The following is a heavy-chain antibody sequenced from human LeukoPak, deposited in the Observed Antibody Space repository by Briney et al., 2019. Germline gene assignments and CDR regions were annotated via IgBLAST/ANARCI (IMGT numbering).Heavy chain of an antibody. Sequence: GGSLRLSCAASGFTFSSYWMHWVCQAPGKGLVWVSRINSDGSSTSYADSVKGRFTISRDNAKNTLYLQMNSLRAEDTAVYYCARGTGYYYFDYWGQGTLVTVSS. CDR2: INSDGSST. CDR3: ARGTGYYYFDY. D-gene: IGHD3/OR15-3a*01. CDR1: GFTFSSYW. J-gene: IGHJ4*02. V-gene: IGHV3-74*01.